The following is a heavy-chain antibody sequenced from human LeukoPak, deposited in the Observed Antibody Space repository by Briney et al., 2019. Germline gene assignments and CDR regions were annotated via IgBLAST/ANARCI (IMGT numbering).Heavy chain of an antibody. CDR2: ISAYNGNT. D-gene: IGHD2-15*01. CDR1: GYSFTTYG. V-gene: IGHV1-18*01. J-gene: IGHJ6*02. CDR3: ARDRVVVAATQDYYYHGMDV. Sequence: ASVKASCKASGYSFTTYGVSWVRQAPGQGLEWMGWISAYNGNTNYAQKVQGRVTMTTDTSTSTAYMELRSLRSDDTAVYYCARDRVVVAATQDYYYHGMDVWGQGTTVTVSS.